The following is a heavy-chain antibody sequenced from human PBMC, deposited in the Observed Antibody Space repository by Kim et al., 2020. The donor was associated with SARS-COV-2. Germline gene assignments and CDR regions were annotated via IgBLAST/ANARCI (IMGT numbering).Heavy chain of an antibody. CDR2: ISYDGSNK. CDR3: AKSHTYYDFWSGFSPNSGGDGMDV. D-gene: IGHD3-3*01. Sequence: GGSLRLSCAASGFTFSSYGMHWVRQAPGKGLEWVAVISYDGSNKYYADSVKGRFTISRDNSKNTLYLQMNSLRAEDTAVYYCAKSHTYYDFWSGFSPNSGGDGMDVWGQGTTVTVSS. V-gene: IGHV3-30*18. CDR1: GFTFSSYG. J-gene: IGHJ6*02.